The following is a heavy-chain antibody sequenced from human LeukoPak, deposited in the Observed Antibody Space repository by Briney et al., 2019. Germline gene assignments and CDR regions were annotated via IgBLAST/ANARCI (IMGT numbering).Heavy chain of an antibody. J-gene: IGHJ6*03. CDR2: MNPNIGNT. Sequence: ASVKVSCKPSGYTFTSYDINWVRHATGQGLEWMGWMNPNIGNTGYAQKFHGRVTITRNTSISTAYMELSSLRSEDTAVYYCATPGITIFGVVRGYYYMDVWGKGTTVTVSS. CDR3: ATPGITIFGVVRGYYYMDV. CDR1: GYTFTSYD. V-gene: IGHV1-8*03. D-gene: IGHD3-3*01.